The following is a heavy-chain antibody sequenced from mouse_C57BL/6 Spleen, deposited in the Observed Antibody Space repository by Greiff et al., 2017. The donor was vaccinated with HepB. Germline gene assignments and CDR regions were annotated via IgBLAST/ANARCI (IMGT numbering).Heavy chain of an antibody. CDR1: GYAFSSSW. CDR2: IYPGDGDT. Sequence: QVQLQQSGPELVKPGASVKISCKASGYAFSSSWMNWVKQRPGKGLEWIGRIYPGDGDTNYNGKFKGKATLTADKSSSTAYMQLSSLTSEDSAVYFCARNLDYYGSLYAMDYWGQGTSVTVSS. CDR3: ARNLDYYGSLYAMDY. V-gene: IGHV1-82*01. J-gene: IGHJ4*01. D-gene: IGHD1-1*01.